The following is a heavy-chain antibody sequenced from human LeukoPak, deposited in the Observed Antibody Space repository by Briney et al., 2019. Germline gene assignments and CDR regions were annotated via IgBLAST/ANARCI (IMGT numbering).Heavy chain of an antibody. CDR2: IIPIFGTA. J-gene: IGHJ4*02. CDR3: ASAHYYGSGTSDS. V-gene: IGHV1-69*13. Sequence: SVKVSCKASGGTFSSYAVSWVRQAPGQGLEWMGGIIPIFGTANYAQKFQGRVTITADESTSTAYMELSSLRSEDTAVYYCASAHYYGSGTSDSWGQGTLVTVSS. D-gene: IGHD3-10*01. CDR1: GGTFSSYA.